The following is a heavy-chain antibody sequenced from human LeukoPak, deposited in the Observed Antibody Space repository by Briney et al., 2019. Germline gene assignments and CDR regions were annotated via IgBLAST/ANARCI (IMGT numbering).Heavy chain of an antibody. CDR1: GFTFSSYA. D-gene: IGHD3-9*01. V-gene: IGHV3-64D*06. CDR3: VKHYDILTGLGYYFDY. J-gene: IGHJ4*02. CDR2: ISSNGGST. Sequence: GGSLRLSCSASGFTFSSYAMHWVRQARGKGLEYVSAISSNGGSTYYADSVKGRFTISRDNSKNTLYLQMSSLRAEDTAVYYCVKHYDILTGLGYYFDYWGQGTLVTVSS.